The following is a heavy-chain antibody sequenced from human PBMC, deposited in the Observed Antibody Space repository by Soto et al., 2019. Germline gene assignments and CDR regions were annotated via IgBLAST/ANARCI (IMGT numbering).Heavy chain of an antibody. D-gene: IGHD2-15*01. CDR1: GGTFSSYT. Sequence: SVNVSCKPSGGTFSSYTISWVRQAPGQGLECMGGIIPIFGTANYAQKFQGRVTITADESTSTAYMELSSLRSEDTAVYYCASQYCSGGSCKHYYYYGMDVWGQGTTVPVSS. CDR3: ASQYCSGGSCKHYYYYGMDV. V-gene: IGHV1-69*13. J-gene: IGHJ6*02. CDR2: IIPIFGTA.